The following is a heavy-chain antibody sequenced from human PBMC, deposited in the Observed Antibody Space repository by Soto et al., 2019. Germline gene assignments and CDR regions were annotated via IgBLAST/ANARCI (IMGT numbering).Heavy chain of an antibody. CDR3: ARDHFGTDNGGSADFAH. V-gene: IGHV3-53*01. J-gene: IGHJ4*02. Sequence: EVHLVESGGDLVQPGGSLRLSCAASGFTVRTNYMNWVRQAPGKGLQWVSVIHSDGTAYYADSVKGRFTISRDVSKNTLYLQMNSLRAEDTAIYYCARDHFGTDNGGSADFAHWGQGTLVTVSS. CDR2: IHSDGTA. D-gene: IGHD4-17*01. CDR1: GFTVRTNY.